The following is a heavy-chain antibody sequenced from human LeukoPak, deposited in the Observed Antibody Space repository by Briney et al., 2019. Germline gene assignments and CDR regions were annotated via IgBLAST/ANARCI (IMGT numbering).Heavy chain of an antibody. D-gene: IGHD6-6*01. Sequence: SGGSLRLSCAASGFTFSSYAMSWVRQAPGNGLEGVSPLSGSGYYADSGKGRFTISRDNSKNTLYLKMNSLRAEDTTVYYCAKGRGYSSSSGIDYWGQGTLVTVSS. CDR2: LSGSG. CDR3: AKGRGYSSSSGIDY. V-gene: IGHV3-23*01. J-gene: IGHJ4*02. CDR1: GFTFSSYA.